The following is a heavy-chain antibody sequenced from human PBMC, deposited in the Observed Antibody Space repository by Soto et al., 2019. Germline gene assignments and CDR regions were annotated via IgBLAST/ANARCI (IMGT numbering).Heavy chain of an antibody. J-gene: IGHJ4*02. CDR1: GFTFSNCA. CDR2: ISGRGGST. D-gene: IGHD5-12*01. CDR3: AKRFYREEDGYNFFDS. Sequence: PRLSCSASGFTFSNCAMSWVRQAPGKGLEWVSTISGRGGSTYYADSVKGRLTISRDNSKNTLFLQMNSLRAEDTAVYYCAKRFYREEDGYNFFDSWGQGTLVTVSS. V-gene: IGHV3-23*01.